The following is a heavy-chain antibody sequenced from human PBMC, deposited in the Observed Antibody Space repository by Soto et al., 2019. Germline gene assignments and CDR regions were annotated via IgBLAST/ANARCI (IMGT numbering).Heavy chain of an antibody. CDR2: FDPEDGET. J-gene: IGHJ4*02. CDR1: GYTLTELS. D-gene: IGHD3-22*01. CDR3: ATTTGSSAYYYY. Sequence: ASVKVSCKVSGYTLTELSMHWVRQAPGKGLEWMGGFDPEDGETIYAQKFQGRVTMTEDTSTDTAYMELSSLRSEDTAVYYCATTTGSSAYYYYWGQGTMVTVYS. V-gene: IGHV1-24*01.